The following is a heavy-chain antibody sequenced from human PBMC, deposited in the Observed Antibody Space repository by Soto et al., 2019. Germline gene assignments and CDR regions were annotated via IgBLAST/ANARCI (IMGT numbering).Heavy chain of an antibody. Sequence: GGSLRLSCAASGFTFSSYSMNWVRQAPGKGLEWVSSISSSSSYIYYADSVKGRFTISRDNAKNSLYLQMNSLRAEDTAVYYCARSGVDGKNYYYYYMDVWGKGTTVTVSS. J-gene: IGHJ6*03. V-gene: IGHV3-21*01. CDR1: GFTFSSYS. CDR3: ARSGVDGKNYYYYYMDV. D-gene: IGHD3-10*01. CDR2: ISSSSSYI.